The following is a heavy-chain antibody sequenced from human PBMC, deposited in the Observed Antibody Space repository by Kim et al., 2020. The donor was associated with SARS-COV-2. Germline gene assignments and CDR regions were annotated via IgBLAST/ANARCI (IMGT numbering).Heavy chain of an antibody. CDR1: GGSISSYY. CDR3: ARIGYCSGGSCSNLYNFD. D-gene: IGHD2-15*01. V-gene: IGHV4-59*08. J-gene: IGHJ4*01. CDR2: IYYSGNT. Sequence: SETLSLTCTVSGGSISSYYWSWIRQPPGKGLEWIGYIYYSGNTNYNPSLKSRVTMSIDKSKNQFSLKLSSVTAADTAVYYCARIGYCSGGSCSNLYNFD.